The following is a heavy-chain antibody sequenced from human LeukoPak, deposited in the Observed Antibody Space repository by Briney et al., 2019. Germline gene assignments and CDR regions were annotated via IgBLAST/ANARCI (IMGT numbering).Heavy chain of an antibody. J-gene: IGHJ6*03. D-gene: IGHD6-6*01. CDR3: ARGRTGQLVLTYYYYYYMDV. V-gene: IGHV4-39*07. CDR2: IYYSGST. Sequence: PSETLSLTCTVSGGSISSSSYYWGWIRQPPGKGLEWIGSIYYSGSTYYNPSLKSRVTISVDTSKNQFSLKLSSVTAADTAVYYCARGRTGQLVLTYYYYYYMDVWGKGTTVTVSS. CDR1: GGSISSSSYY.